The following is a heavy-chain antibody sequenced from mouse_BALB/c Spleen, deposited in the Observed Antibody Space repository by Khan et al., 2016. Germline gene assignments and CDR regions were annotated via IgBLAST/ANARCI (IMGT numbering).Heavy chain of an antibody. V-gene: IGHV5-6-3*01. CDR3: ARMARTIN. J-gene: IGHJ2*01. CDR1: GFTFSSYG. CDR2: LNSNGGST. Sequence: EVELVESGGGLVQPGGSLKLSCAASGFTFSSYGMSWVRQTPDKRLELVATLNSNGGSTYYPDRVKCRFPISRDNAKNTLYLQMSSLKSEDTAMYYCARMARTINWGQGTTLTVSS.